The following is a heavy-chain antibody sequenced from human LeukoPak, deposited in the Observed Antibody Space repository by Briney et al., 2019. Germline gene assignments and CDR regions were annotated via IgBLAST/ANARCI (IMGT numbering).Heavy chain of an antibody. CDR3: ARELRRWPNWFDP. V-gene: IGHV3-48*04. CDR1: GLTFSSYS. D-gene: IGHD4-23*01. Sequence: PGGSLRLSCAASGLTFSSYSMNWVRQAPGKGLEWVSYISSSSSTIYYADSVKGRFTISRDNAKNSLYLQMNSLRAEDTAVYYCARELRRWPNWFDPWGQGTLVTVSS. CDR2: ISSSSSTI. J-gene: IGHJ5*02.